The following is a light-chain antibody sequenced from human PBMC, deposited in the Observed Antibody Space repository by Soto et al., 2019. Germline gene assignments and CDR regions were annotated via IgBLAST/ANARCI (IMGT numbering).Light chain of an antibody. CDR3: QQYVSTPWT. CDR1: QSLSKTY. J-gene: IGKJ1*01. CDR2: GAS. Sequence: EIVLTQSPGTLSLSPGERATLSCRASQSLSKTYLAWYQKKPGQAPRLLIDGASSRATGTPDRFRGSGSGTDFTLTISRLEPEDFAVYYCQQYVSTPWTFGQGTNVEIK. V-gene: IGKV3-20*01.